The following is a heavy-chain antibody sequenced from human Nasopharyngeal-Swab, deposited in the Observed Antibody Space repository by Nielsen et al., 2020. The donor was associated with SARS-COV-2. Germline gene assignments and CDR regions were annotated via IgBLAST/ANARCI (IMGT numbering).Heavy chain of an antibody. CDR3: ARDLGTVTTEGY. J-gene: IGHJ4*02. V-gene: IGHV1-46*01. Sequence: ASVKVSCKASGYTFTSYYMHWVRQAPGQGLEWMGIINPIGGSTSYAQKFQGRVTMTRDTSTSTVYMELSSLRSEDTAVYYCARDLGTVTTEGYWGQGTLVTVSS. CDR2: INPIGGST. D-gene: IGHD4-17*01. CDR1: GYTFTSYY.